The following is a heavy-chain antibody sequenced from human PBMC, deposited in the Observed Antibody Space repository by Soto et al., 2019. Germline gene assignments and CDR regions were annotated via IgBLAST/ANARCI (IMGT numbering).Heavy chain of an antibody. CDR1: GFTFTGFA. D-gene: IGHD3-10*01. Sequence: QVQLVESGGGVVQPGRSLRLSCAASGFTFTGFAMYWVRQAPGKGLEWVAVTSFDGSNEYYADFVEGRFTISRDNSKNTLDLQMNSLRPEDTAVYYCARVTGFYVSGEIDYWGQGTLVTVSS. J-gene: IGHJ4*02. CDR3: ARVTGFYVSGEIDY. V-gene: IGHV3-30-3*01. CDR2: TSFDGSNE.